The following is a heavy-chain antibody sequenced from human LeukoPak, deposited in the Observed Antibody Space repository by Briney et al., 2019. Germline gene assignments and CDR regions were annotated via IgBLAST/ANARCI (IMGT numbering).Heavy chain of an antibody. V-gene: IGHV3-23*01. J-gene: IGHJ4*02. D-gene: IGHD6-19*01. CDR1: GFTFDSYA. CDR3: ANGRSGSPLYFDY. CDR2: ISGSTDST. Sequence: GGSLRLSCAASGFTFDSYAMSWVRQAPGKGLEWVSGISGSTDSTDHADSVEGRFTISRDNSKNTLYLQMNSLRAEDTAVYYCANGRSGSPLYFDYWGQGTLVTVSS.